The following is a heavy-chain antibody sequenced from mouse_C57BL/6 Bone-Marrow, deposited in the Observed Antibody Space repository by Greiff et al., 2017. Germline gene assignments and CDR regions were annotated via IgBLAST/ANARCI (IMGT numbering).Heavy chain of an antibody. CDR1: GFTFSNYW. D-gene: IGHD1-1*01. V-gene: IGHV6-3*01. Sequence: EVMLVESGGGLVQPGGSMKLSCVASGFTFSNYWMNWVRQSPEKGLEWVAQIRLKSDNYATHYAESVKGRFTISRDDSKSSVYLQMNNLRAEDTGIYYCAEFITTVVAPPYRGQGTLVTVSA. CDR3: AEFITTVVAPPY. J-gene: IGHJ3*01. CDR2: IRLKSDNYAT.